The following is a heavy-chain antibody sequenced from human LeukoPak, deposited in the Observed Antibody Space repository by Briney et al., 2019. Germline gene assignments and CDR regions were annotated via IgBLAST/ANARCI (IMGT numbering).Heavy chain of an antibody. D-gene: IGHD6-19*01. CDR2: IRYDGSNE. V-gene: IGHV3-30*02. CDR3: ARGFVIAVAGRMGWFDP. CDR1: GFTFSSYG. J-gene: IGHJ5*02. Sequence: PGGSLRLSCVASGFTFSSYGMHWVRQAPGKGLEWVAFIRYDGSNEYVDSVKGRFTISRDNSKNTLYLQMNSLRAEDTAVYYCARGFVIAVAGRMGWFDPWGQGTLVTVSS.